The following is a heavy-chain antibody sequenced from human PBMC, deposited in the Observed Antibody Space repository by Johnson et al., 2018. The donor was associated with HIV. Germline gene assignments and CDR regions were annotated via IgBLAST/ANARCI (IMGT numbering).Heavy chain of an antibody. CDR2: ISYDGGTT. CDR1: GFTFSSYD. CDR3: ARDEVAGAFDI. J-gene: IGHJ3*02. Sequence: QVQLVESGGGVVQPGRSLRLSCAASGFTFSSYDMHWVRQAPGKGLECVAAISYDGGTTSYSDSVKGRFTISRDNSKNTLYLQMNSLRAEDTAVYYCARDEVAGAFDIWGQGTMVTVSS. V-gene: IGHV3-30*14.